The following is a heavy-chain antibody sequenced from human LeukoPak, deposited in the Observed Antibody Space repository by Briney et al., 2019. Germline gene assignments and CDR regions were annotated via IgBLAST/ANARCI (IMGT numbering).Heavy chain of an antibody. D-gene: IGHD1-26*01. CDR1: GFTFRSYS. CDR2: ISSSSSSI. V-gene: IGHV3-21*01. J-gene: IGHJ4*02. Sequence: PGGSLRLSCAASGFTFRSYSMNWVRQAPGKGLEWVSSISSSSSSIYYADSVRGRFTISRDNAKNSLYLQMNSLRAEDTAFYYCTTGMRVGPIDYFDYWGQGTLVTVSS. CDR3: TTGMRVGPIDYFDY.